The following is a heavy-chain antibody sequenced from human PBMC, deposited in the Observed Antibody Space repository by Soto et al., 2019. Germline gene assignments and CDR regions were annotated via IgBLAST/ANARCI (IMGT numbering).Heavy chain of an antibody. V-gene: IGHV4-39*01. D-gene: IGHD4-17*01. J-gene: IGHJ4*02. CDR1: SGSVSSSSYY. CDR3: ASGYGDYGS. Sequence: KTSETLSLTCSVSSGSVSSSSYYWGWIRQPPEKGLEWIGSIYYSGSTYYNPSLKSRVTISIDTFKNQFSLKLSYVTAADTAVYYCASGYGDYGSWGQGTLVTVSS. CDR2: IYYSGST.